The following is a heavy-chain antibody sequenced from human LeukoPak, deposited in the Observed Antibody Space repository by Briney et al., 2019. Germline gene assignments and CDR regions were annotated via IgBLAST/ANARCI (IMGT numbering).Heavy chain of an antibody. CDR2: ISYDGSNK. CDR3: AKVSLPYCSSTSCSPSSFDY. Sequence: GRSLRLPCAASGFTFSSYGMHWVRQAPGKGLEWVAVISYDGSNKYYADSVKGRFTISRDNSKNTLYLQMNSLRAEDTAVYYCAKVSLPYCSSTSCSPSSFDYWGQGTLVTVSS. J-gene: IGHJ4*02. D-gene: IGHD2-2*01. V-gene: IGHV3-30*18. CDR1: GFTFSSYG.